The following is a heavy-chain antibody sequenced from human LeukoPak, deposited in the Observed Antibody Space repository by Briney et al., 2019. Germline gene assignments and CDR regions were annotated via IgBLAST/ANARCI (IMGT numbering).Heavy chain of an antibody. CDR3: AREIVATIGGAFDI. Sequence: GASVKVSCKASGYTFSDYYLHWVRQAPGHGLEWMGWINPHSGGTHYAQKFQGGVTMTRDTSISTAYMELSSLRSDDTAVYFCAREIVATIGGAFDIWGQGTMVTVSS. CDR2: INPHSGGT. D-gene: IGHD5-12*01. CDR1: GYTFSDYY. J-gene: IGHJ3*02. V-gene: IGHV1-2*02.